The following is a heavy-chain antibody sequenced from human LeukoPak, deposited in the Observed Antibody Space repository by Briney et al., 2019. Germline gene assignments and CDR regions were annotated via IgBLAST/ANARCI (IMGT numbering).Heavy chain of an antibody. Sequence: GGSLRLSCEVSGVTFSDFYMSWIRQAPGKGLEWISYISSSGRTIYYADSVKGRFTISGDNAKNSLYLQMNSLRAEDTAVYYCAGQYDFWSGYDHWGQGTLVTVSP. J-gene: IGHJ4*02. CDR1: GVTFSDFY. CDR3: AGQYDFWSGYDH. CDR2: ISSSGRTI. V-gene: IGHV3-11*01. D-gene: IGHD3-3*01.